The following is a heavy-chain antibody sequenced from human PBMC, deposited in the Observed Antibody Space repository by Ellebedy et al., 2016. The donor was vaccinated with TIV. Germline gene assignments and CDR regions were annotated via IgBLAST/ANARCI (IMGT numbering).Heavy chain of an antibody. D-gene: IGHD3-22*01. J-gene: IGHJ6*03. V-gene: IGHV3-11*03. CDR2: ISSSSSYT. Sequence: GGSLRLXXAASGFTFSDYYMSWIRQAPGKGLEWVSYISSSSSYTNYADSVKGRFTISRDNAKNSLYLQMNSLRAEDTAVYYCARWGIWDLYDSSGFYYYMDVWGKGTTVTVSS. CDR3: ARWGIWDLYDSSGFYYYMDV. CDR1: GFTFSDYY.